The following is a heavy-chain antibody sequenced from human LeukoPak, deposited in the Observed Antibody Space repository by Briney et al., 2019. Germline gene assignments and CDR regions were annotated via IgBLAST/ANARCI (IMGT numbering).Heavy chain of an antibody. CDR1: GGSISSHY. D-gene: IGHD4-23*01. Sequence: SETLSLTCTVSGGSISSHYWSWIRQPPGKGLEWIGYIYYSGSTNYNPSLKSRVTISVDTSKNQFSLKLSSVTAADTAVYYCAREITTVVTHWFDPWGQGTLVTVSS. V-gene: IGHV4-59*11. CDR2: IYYSGST. J-gene: IGHJ5*02. CDR3: AREITTVVTHWFDP.